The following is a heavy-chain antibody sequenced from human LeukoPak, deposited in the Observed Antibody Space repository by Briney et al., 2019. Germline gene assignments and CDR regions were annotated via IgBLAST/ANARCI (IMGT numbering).Heavy chain of an antibody. CDR3: VGSGSFSTYYFDY. D-gene: IGHD3-10*01. J-gene: IGHJ4*02. CDR1: GGSISSGGYS. Sequence: SETLSLTCAVSGGSISSGGYSWSWIRQPPGKGLEWIGYIYHSGSTYYNPSLKSRVTISVDRSKNQFSLKLSSVTAADTAVYYCVGSGSFSTYYFDYWAREPWSPSPQ. V-gene: IGHV4-30-2*01. CDR2: IYHSGST.